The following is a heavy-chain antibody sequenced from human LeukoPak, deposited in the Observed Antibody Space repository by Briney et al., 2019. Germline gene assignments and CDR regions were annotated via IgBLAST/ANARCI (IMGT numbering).Heavy chain of an antibody. CDR2: IYSGDSDT. CDR1: GYYFTNYW. V-gene: IGHV5-51*01. D-gene: IGHD6-19*01. Sequence: GESLKISCKGSGYYFTNYWIGWIRQMPGKGLEWMGIIYSGDSDTRYSPSFQGQVTISADKSISTAYLQWSSLKASDTAMYYCARAPQYSSGWYGPFDYWGQGSLVTVSS. CDR3: ARAPQYSSGWYGPFDY. J-gene: IGHJ4*02.